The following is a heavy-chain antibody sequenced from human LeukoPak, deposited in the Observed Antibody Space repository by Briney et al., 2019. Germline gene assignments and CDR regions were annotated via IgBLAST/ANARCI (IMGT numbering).Heavy chain of an antibody. CDR2: INPTGGST. CDR3: ARGGSGWPFDY. V-gene: IGHV1-46*01. J-gene: IGHJ4*02. CDR1: GYTFPSYF. Sequence: ASVKVSCKASGYTFPSYFMHWVRQAPGQGLEWMGIINPTGGSTTYAQKFQGRVTMTRDTSTSTVYMELSSLRSEDTAVYYCARGGSGWPFDYWGQGTLVTVSS. D-gene: IGHD6-19*01.